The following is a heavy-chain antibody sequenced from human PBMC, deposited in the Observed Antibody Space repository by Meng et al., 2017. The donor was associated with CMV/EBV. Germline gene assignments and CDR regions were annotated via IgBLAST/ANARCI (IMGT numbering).Heavy chain of an antibody. CDR1: GFTFSSYW. D-gene: IGHD6-13*01. CDR3: ARRPGYSSSWSGDAFDI. CDR2: INSDGSST. Sequence: GGSLRLSCAASGFTFSSYWMHRVRQAPGKGLVWVSRINSDGSSTSYADSVKGRFTISRDNAKNTLYLQMNSLRAEDTAVYYCARRPGYSSSWSGDAFDIWGQGTMVTVSS. J-gene: IGHJ3*02. V-gene: IGHV3-74*01.